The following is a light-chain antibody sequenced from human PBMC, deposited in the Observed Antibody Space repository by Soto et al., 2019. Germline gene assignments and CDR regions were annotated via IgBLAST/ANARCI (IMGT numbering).Light chain of an antibody. CDR3: GTWDSSLSAGV. J-gene: IGLJ3*02. V-gene: IGLV1-51*01. Sequence: QSVLTQPPSVSAAPGQRVTISCSGSRSNMGINYVSWYQQLPGTAPKVLIYDNNKRPSGIPDRFSGSKSGTSATLGITGLXXGDEADYYCGTWDSSLSAGVFGGGTQLTVL. CDR2: DNN. CDR1: RSNMGINY.